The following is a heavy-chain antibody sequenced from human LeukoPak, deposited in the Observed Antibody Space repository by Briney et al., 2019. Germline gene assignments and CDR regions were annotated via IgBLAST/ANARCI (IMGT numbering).Heavy chain of an antibody. CDR2: IYSGGST. Sequence: PGGSLRLSCAASGFTVSSNYMSWVRQAPGKGLEWGSVIYSGGSTNYSDSVKGRFTISRDNSKNTLYLQMNSLRAEDTAVYYCAREAYDSNSLAFDIWGQGTMVTVSS. CDR3: AREAYDSNSLAFDI. CDR1: GFTVSSNY. V-gene: IGHV3-66*02. J-gene: IGHJ3*02. D-gene: IGHD3-22*01.